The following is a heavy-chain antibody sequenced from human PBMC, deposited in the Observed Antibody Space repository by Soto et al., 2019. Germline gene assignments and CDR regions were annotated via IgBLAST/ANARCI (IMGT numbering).Heavy chain of an antibody. Sequence: GESLKISCKGSGYSFTSYWIGWVRQMPGKGLEWMGIIYPGDSDTRYSPSFQGQVTISADKSISTAYLQWSSLKASDTAMYYCARHVLGDYARTDAFDIWGQGTMVTVSS. CDR1: GYSFTSYW. V-gene: IGHV5-51*01. J-gene: IGHJ3*02. CDR2: IYPGDSDT. D-gene: IGHD3-16*01. CDR3: ARHVLGDYARTDAFDI.